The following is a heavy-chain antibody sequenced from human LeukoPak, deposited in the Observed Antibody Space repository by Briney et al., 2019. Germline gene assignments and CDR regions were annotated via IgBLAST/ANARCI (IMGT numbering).Heavy chain of an antibody. CDR2: ISAYNGNT. V-gene: IGHV1-18*01. J-gene: IGHJ5*02. D-gene: IGHD2-2*01. CDR1: GYTFTSYG. CDR3: ARHRDRVVPAAMPWFDP. Sequence: ASVKVSCKASGYTFTSYGISWVRQAPGQGLEWMGWISAYNGNTNYAQKLQGRVTMTTDTSTSTAYMELRSLGSDDTAVYYCARHRDRVVPAAMPWFDPWGQGTLVTVSS.